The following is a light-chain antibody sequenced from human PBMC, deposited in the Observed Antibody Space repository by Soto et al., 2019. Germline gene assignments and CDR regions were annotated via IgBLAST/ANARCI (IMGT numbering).Light chain of an antibody. CDR3: QQYEKWPPSIT. J-gene: IGKJ5*01. CDR2: GTS. Sequence: IVITQSPATLSVSPGERATLSFRASQDVSSNLAWYQHKPGQAPRLLIYGTSTRATGISARFSGGGSGTEFTLTISSLQSEDFAVYYCQQYEKWPPSITFGQGTRLEIK. CDR1: QDVSSN. V-gene: IGKV3-15*01.